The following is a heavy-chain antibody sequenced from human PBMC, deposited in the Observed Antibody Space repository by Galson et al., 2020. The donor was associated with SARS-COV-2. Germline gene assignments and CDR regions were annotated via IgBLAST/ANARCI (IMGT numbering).Heavy chain of an antibody. CDR1: GFTFSTSY. CDR2: IYGDDTT. J-gene: IGHJ4*02. V-gene: IGHV3-53*01. CDR3: ATDPYGGSIGG. Sequence: GGTLRLSCATSGFTFSTSYMSWVRQAPGKGLEWVSLIYGDDTTHYADTVKGRFSISRDNSKNTLYLQMNSLSAEDTAIYYCATDPYGGSIGGCGQGTLVTVTS. D-gene: IGHD5-12*01.